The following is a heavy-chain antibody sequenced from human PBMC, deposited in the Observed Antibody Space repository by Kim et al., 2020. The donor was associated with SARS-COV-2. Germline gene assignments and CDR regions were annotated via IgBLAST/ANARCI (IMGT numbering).Heavy chain of an antibody. CDR3: ARGPGGYSYGTKGDY. Sequence: GGSLRLSCAASGFTFSSYSMNWVRQAPGKGLEWVSSISSSSSYIYYADSVKGRFTISRDNAKNSLYLQMNSLRAEDTAVYYCARGPGGYSYGTKGDYWGQGTLVTVSS. CDR2: ISSSSSYI. J-gene: IGHJ4*02. V-gene: IGHV3-21*01. CDR1: GFTFSSYS. D-gene: IGHD5-18*01.